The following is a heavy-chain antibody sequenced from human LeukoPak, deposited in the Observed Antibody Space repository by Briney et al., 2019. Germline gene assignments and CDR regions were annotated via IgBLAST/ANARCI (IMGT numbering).Heavy chain of an antibody. J-gene: IGHJ3*01. CDR3: ARPDSSGWSHAFDV. CDR1: GFTFSSYA. V-gene: IGHV3-23*01. D-gene: IGHD6-19*01. CDR2: INGGGGST. Sequence: GGSLRLSCAASGFTFSSYAMSWVRQAPGKGLEWVSAINGGGGSTYYADSVKGRFTISRDNSKNTLYLQMNSLRVEDTAVYYCARPDSSGWSHAFDVWGQGTMVTVSS.